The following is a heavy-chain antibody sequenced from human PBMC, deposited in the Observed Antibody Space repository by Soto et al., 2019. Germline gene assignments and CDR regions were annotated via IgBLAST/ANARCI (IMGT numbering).Heavy chain of an antibody. D-gene: IGHD2-15*01. CDR3: ARDYCSGGSCYHSY. J-gene: IGHJ4*02. CDR2: ISAGNGNT. V-gene: IGHV1-3*01. Sequence: ASVKVSCKASGYTFTSYAMHWVRLAPGQRLEWMGWISAGNGNTKYSQKFQGRVTITRDTSARTAYMELSSLRSEDTAVYYCARDYCSGGSCYHSYWGQGTLVTVSS. CDR1: GYTFTSYA.